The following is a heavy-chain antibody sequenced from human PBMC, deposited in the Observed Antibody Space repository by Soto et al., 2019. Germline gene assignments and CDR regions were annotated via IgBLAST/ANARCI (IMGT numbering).Heavy chain of an antibody. J-gene: IGHJ4*02. D-gene: IGHD6-6*01. Sequence: QITLKESGPTLVKPTQTLTLTCTFSGFSLSTSGVAVGWIRLPPGKALEWLALIFWDDDKRYSPSLNSRLTITKDTSKDQVVLTMTNMNPVDTATYFCVHRFEYSSNLFFDYWGQGTLVTVSS. CDR2: IFWDDDK. V-gene: IGHV2-5*02. CDR3: VHRFEYSSNLFFDY. CDR1: GFSLSTSGVA.